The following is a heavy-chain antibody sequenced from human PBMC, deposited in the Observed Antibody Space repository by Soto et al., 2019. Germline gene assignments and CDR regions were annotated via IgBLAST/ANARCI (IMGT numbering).Heavy chain of an antibody. CDR1: AFTFSSYA. CDR2: VSGSGDST. V-gene: IGHV3-23*01. CDR3: ARGRASDCPGCTQDY. J-gene: IGHJ4*02. D-gene: IGHD2-21*02. Sequence: EVQLLESGGGLAQPGGSLRLSCAASAFTFSSYAMSWVRQAPGKGLEWVSAVSGSGDSTYYADSVKGRFTISRDNSXXPVYLQMNSLRAGDTGGYYCARGRASDCPGCTQDYWGQGTLVTVSS.